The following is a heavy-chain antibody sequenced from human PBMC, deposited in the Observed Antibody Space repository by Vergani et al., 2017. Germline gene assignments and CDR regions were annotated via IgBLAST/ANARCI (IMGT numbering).Heavy chain of an antibody. V-gene: IGHV3-23*04. CDR2: FSGSGGST. D-gene: IGHD1-26*01. J-gene: IGHJ4*02. Sequence: EVQLVESGGGLVKPGGSLRLSCAASGFTFSSYAMNWVRQAPGKGLEWVSAFSGSGGSTYYADSVKGRVTISRDNLKNTLYLQMNSLRAEDTAVYYCAKGVGATRDYFDYWGQGTLVTVSS. CDR1: GFTFSSYA. CDR3: AKGVGATRDYFDY.